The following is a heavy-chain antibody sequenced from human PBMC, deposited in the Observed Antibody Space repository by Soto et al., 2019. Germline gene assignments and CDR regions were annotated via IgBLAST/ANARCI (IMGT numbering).Heavy chain of an antibody. CDR3: TREGPMIVVVIPAFDI. J-gene: IGHJ3*02. Sequence: PGGSLRLSCTASGFTFGDYAMSWVRQAPGKGLEWVGFIRSKAYGGTTEYAASVKGRFTISRDDSKSIAYLQMNSLKTEDTAVYYCTREGPMIVVVIPAFDIWGQGTMVTVSS. CDR1: GFTFGDYA. D-gene: IGHD3-22*01. CDR2: IRSKAYGGTT. V-gene: IGHV3-49*04.